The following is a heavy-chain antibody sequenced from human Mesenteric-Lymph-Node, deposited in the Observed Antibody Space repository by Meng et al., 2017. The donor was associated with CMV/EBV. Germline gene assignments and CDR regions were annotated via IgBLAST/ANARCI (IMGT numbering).Heavy chain of an antibody. J-gene: IGHJ4*02. CDR3: ARWRQTTLGVDY. CDR1: GYTFTNYW. V-gene: IGHV5-51*01. CDR2: IYPGDSDI. Sequence: GESLKISCKTSGYTFTNYWIGWVRQMPGKGLEWMGIIYPGDSDIRYSPSFQGQVTISADKSITTAYLQWSSLKASDTAIYYCARWRQTTLGVDYWGQGTLVTVSS. D-gene: IGHD3-16*01.